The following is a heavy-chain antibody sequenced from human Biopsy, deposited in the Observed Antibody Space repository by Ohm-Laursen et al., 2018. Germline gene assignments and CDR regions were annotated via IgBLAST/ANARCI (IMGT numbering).Heavy chain of an antibody. CDR3: ARFIVPSLHCSNGVCPIRWFDP. Sequence: GTLSLTCSVYGGTYSGYYWSWIRQPPGKGLGGIGEAHHDGKANYNPSLKSLVTISGDMSKKQFSLKLSGVTAADTAVYYCARFIVPSLHCSNGVCPIRWFDPWGQGTLVTVFS. CDR2: AHHDGKA. V-gene: IGHV4-34*01. CDR1: GGTYSGYY. D-gene: IGHD2-2*01. J-gene: IGHJ5*02.